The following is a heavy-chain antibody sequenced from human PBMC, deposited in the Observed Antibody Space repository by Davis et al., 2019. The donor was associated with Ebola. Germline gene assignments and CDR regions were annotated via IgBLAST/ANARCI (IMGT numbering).Heavy chain of an antibody. Sequence: GESLKLSCAASGFSFNNHYMHWVRQAPGKGLEWVANIWYDGSNTYYADSVKGRFAISRDNFKNTLFLQMNSLRAEDTAVYYCATGYQYGNDYFDYWGQGTLVTVSS. D-gene: IGHD6-6*01. J-gene: IGHJ4*02. V-gene: IGHV3-33*08. CDR2: IWYDGSNT. CDR1: GFSFNNHY. CDR3: ATGYQYGNDYFDY.